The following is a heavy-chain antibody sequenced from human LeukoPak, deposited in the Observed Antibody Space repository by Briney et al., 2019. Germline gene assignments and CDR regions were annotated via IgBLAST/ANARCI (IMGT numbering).Heavy chain of an antibody. CDR2: IWYDGSNK. Sequence: GGSLRLSRAASGFTFSSYGMHWVRQAPGKGLEWVAVIWYDGSNKYYADSVKGRFTISRDNSKNTLYLQMNSLRAGDTAVYYCARAEVPAAIKSGAFDIWGQGTMVTVSS. J-gene: IGHJ3*02. CDR3: ARAEVPAAIKSGAFDI. CDR1: GFTFSSYG. D-gene: IGHD2-2*01. V-gene: IGHV3-33*01.